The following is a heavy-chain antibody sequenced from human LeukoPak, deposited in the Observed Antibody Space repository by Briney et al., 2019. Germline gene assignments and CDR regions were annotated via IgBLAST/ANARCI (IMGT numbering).Heavy chain of an antibody. CDR2: IKSKSDDGTR. CDR3: PAGVGRTDFDY. Sequence: GGSLRLSCAASGFTFSNAWMNLVRQAPGKGLEWVGRIKSKSDDGTRDFAAPVKGRFTISRDDSKNTVYLQMNSLKIEDTAVYYCPAGVGRTDFDYWGQGTLVTVSS. D-gene: IGHD1/OR15-1a*01. J-gene: IGHJ4*02. V-gene: IGHV3-15*07. CDR1: GFTFSNAW.